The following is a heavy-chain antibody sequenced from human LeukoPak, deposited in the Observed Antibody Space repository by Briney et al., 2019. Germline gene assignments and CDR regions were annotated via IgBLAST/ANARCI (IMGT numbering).Heavy chain of an antibody. CDR2: IKQDRSEK. J-gene: IGHJ4*02. CDR3: ARASILAARPSDY. Sequence: PGGSLRLSCAASGFTFSSYWMSWVRQAPGKGLEWVANIKQDRSEKYYVDSVKGRFTISRDNAKNSLYLQMNSLRAEDAAVYYCARASILAARPSDYWGQGTLVTVSS. CDR1: GFTFSSYW. D-gene: IGHD6-6*01. V-gene: IGHV3-7*01.